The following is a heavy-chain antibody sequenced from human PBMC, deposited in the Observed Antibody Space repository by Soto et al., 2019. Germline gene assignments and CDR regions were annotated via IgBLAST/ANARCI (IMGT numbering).Heavy chain of an antibody. V-gene: IGHV6-1*01. CDR1: GDSVSSNSAA. Sequence: SQTLSLTCAISGDSVSSNSAAWNWTRPSPSRGLEWLRRTYYRSKWYNDYAVSVKSRITINPDTAKNQFSLQLNSVTPEDTAVYYCALSGSYYNEGWGFRYWGQGTLVTVSS. CDR3: ALSGSYYNEGWGFRY. CDR2: TYYRSKWYN. J-gene: IGHJ4*02. D-gene: IGHD3-10*01.